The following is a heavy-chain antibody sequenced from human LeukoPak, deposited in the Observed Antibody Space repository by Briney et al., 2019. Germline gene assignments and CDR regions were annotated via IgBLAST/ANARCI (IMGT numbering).Heavy chain of an antibody. CDR1: GDSISSSHW. CDR3: ARVYCSGGSCYHSRGWFDP. J-gene: IGHJ5*02. CDR2: IYHSGNT. D-gene: IGHD2-15*01. Sequence: SETLSLTCAVSGDSISSSHWWSWVRQSPGKGLEWIGEIYHSGNTNYNPSLKSRVTISVDTSKNQFSLKLSSVTAADTAVYYCARVYCSGGSCYHSRGWFDPWGQGTLVTVSS. V-gene: IGHV4-4*02.